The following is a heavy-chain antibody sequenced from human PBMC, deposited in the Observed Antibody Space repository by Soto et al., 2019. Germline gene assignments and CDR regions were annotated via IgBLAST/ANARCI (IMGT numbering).Heavy chain of an antibody. CDR1: GFTFSDYY. V-gene: IGHV3-11*01. CDR2: ISSSGSTI. J-gene: IGHJ4*02. D-gene: IGHD2-15*01. CDR3: ARDQGVVVVAATPYFDY. Sequence: PGESLKISCAASGFTFSDYYMSWIRQAPGKGLEWFSYISSSGSTIYYADSVKGRFTISRDNAKNSLYLQMNSLRAEDTAVYYCARDQGVVVVAATPYFDYWGQGTLVTVSS.